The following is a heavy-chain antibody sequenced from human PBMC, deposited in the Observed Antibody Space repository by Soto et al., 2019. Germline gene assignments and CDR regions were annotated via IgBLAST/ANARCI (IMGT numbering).Heavy chain of an antibody. Sequence: SETLSLTCTVSGGSLNAYFWTWIRQPPGKGLEWIGYIYYSGSTNYNPSLKSRVSISVDTSKNQFSLKLSSVTAADTAVYYCARDLGSYGYNWFDPWGQGTLVTVSS. CDR3: ARDLGSYGYNWFDP. V-gene: IGHV4-59*12. CDR2: IYYSGST. CDR1: GGSLNAYF. D-gene: IGHD5-18*01. J-gene: IGHJ5*02.